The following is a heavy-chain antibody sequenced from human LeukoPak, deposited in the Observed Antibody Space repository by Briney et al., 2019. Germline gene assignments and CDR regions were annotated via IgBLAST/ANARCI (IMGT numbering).Heavy chain of an antibody. D-gene: IGHD6-19*01. V-gene: IGHV1-18*01. CDR1: GYTFTSYG. CDR2: ISAYNGNT. J-gene: IGHJ6*02. CDR3: ARDRYSSDWYPNDEYYYYGMDV. Sequence: ASVEVSCKASGYTFTSYGISWVRQAPGQGLEWMGWISAYNGNTNYAQKLQGRVTMTTDTSTSTAYMELRSLRSDNTAVYYCARDRYSSDWYPNDEYYYYGMDVWGQGTTVTVSS.